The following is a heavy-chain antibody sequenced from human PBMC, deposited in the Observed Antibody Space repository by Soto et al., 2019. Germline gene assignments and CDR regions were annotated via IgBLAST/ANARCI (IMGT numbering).Heavy chain of an antibody. CDR2: IYWDDDK. CDR3: AHRDTSLETRGELDY. CDR1: GFSLSTTAVG. Sequence: QITLKESGPTLVKPTQTLTLTGTFSGFSLSTTAVGVGWIRQPPGKALEWLAFIYWDDDKRYSPSLKGRLTVTKDTSKSQVDLTMTDMDPVDTATYYGAHRDTSLETRGELDYWGQGTLVTVSS. D-gene: IGHD3-16*01. V-gene: IGHV2-5*02. J-gene: IGHJ4*02.